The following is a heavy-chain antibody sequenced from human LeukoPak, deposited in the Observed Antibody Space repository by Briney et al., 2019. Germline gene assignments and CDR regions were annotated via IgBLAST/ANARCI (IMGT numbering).Heavy chain of an antibody. J-gene: IGHJ4*02. Sequence: ASVKVSCKASGYTFTSYGISWVRRAPGQGLEWMGWISAYNGNTNYAQKLQGRVTMTTDTSTSTAYMELRSLRSDDTAVYYCARAPILRYFDWLPQNPDLDYWGQGTLVTVSS. D-gene: IGHD3-9*01. CDR2: ISAYNGNT. CDR3: ARAPILRYFDWLPQNPDLDY. V-gene: IGHV1-18*01. CDR1: GYTFTSYG.